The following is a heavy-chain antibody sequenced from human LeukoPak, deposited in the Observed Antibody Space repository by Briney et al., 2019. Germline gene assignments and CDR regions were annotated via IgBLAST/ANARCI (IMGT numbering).Heavy chain of an antibody. CDR3: ARDPGRTGGLDY. Sequence: ASVKVSCKASGYTFTGYYMHWVRQAPGQGLEWMGWINPNSGGTNYAQKFQGRVTMTRDTSTSTAYMELRSLRSDDTAVYYCARDPGRTGGLDYWGQGTLVTVSS. J-gene: IGHJ4*02. CDR1: GYTFTGYY. CDR2: INPNSGGT. D-gene: IGHD3-10*01. V-gene: IGHV1-2*02.